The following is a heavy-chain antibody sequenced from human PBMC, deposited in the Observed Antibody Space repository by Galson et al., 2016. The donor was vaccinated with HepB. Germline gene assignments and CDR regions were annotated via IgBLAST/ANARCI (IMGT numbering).Heavy chain of an antibody. D-gene: IGHD3-22*01. CDR2: IYHSGST. CDR1: GASVSSAAYY. CDR3: VRGYDSGGYYSWGVFDY. Sequence: EPLSLTCIVSGASVSSAAYYWSWVRQPPGKTLEWIGYIYHSGSTKYNPSLQNRVTISVDTSTNQFSLKLSSVTAADTAVYYCVRGYDSGGYYSWGVFDYWGQGTLVTVSS. J-gene: IGHJ4*02. V-gene: IGHV4-61*08.